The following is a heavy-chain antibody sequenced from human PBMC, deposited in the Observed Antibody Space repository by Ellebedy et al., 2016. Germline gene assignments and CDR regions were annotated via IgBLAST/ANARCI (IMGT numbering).Heavy chain of an antibody. Sequence: ASVKVSCXASGYTFTGYYMHWVRQAPGQGLEWMGWINPNSGGTNHAQKFQGRVTMTRDTSISTAYMELSRLRSDDTAVYYCARDYYDSSGYYYGGFLFDPWGQGTLVTVSS. D-gene: IGHD3-22*01. V-gene: IGHV1-2*02. CDR1: GYTFTGYY. CDR3: ARDYYDSSGYYYGGFLFDP. J-gene: IGHJ5*02. CDR2: INPNSGGT.